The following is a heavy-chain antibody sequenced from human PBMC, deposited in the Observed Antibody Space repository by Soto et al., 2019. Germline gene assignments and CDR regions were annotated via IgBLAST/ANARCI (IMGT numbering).Heavy chain of an antibody. CDR2: INEDGSEK. D-gene: IGHD3-16*01. Sequence: GGSLRLSCAASGFTFSSYAMHWVRQAPGKGLEWVAMINEDGSEKYYVDSVKGRFTISRDNAKNSLYLEMDSLRAEYTAVYYCVTDYDAKGWGTYWGQGNLVTVSS. V-gene: IGHV3-7*04. CDR1: GFTFSSYA. CDR3: VTDYDAKGWGTY. J-gene: IGHJ4*02.